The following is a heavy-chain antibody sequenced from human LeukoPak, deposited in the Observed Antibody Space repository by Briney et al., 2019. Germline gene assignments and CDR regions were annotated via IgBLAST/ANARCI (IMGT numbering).Heavy chain of an antibody. CDR3: ARGVDSGYPYFDH. V-gene: IGHV1-2*02. CDR1: RYTFTGYY. J-gene: IGHJ4*02. CDR2: INPNSGGT. Sequence: GASVKVSCKASRYTFTGYYMHWVRQAPGQGLEWMGWINPNSGGTNSAQKFQGRVTMTRDTPISTAYMELSRLRSDDTAMYYCARGVDSGYPYFDHWGQGTLVTVSS. D-gene: IGHD5-12*01.